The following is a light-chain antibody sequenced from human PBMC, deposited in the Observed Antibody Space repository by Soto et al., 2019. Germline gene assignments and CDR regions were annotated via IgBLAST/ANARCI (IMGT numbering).Light chain of an antibody. CDR3: QQGYSSPPT. Sequence: VTVTFLASQGIRNDLAWYQQKPGKAPMLLIYAASTLQSGVPSRFSGSRSGPDFTLTISSLQPEDFATYYCQQGYSSPPTFGQGTKVDIK. J-gene: IGKJ1*01. CDR2: AAS. CDR1: QGIRND. V-gene: IGKV1-6*01.